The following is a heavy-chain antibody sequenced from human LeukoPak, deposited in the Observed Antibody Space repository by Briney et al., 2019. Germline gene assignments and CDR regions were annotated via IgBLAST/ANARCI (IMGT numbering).Heavy chain of an antibody. D-gene: IGHD2-15*01. CDR2: ISSRGSTM. J-gene: IGHJ4*02. V-gene: IGHV3-48*01. CDR1: GFTFSSHN. CDR3: ARVRITDCSGDICYSTNSAVDY. Sequence: GGSLRLSCGASGFTFSSHNMTWVRQAPGKGLEWISYISSRGSTMFYADSVKGRFTISRDNAKNSLFLQMNSLRAEDTAVYYCARVRITDCSGDICYSTNSAVDYWGQGILVTVSS.